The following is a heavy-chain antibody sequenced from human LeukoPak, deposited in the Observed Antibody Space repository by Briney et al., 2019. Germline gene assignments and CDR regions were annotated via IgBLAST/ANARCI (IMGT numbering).Heavy chain of an antibody. J-gene: IGHJ4*02. CDR2: IIPIFGTA. CDR3: ATVRLGAETSFDY. D-gene: IGHD4-11*01. Sequence: SVKVSCKASGGTFSSYAISWVRLAPGQGLEWMGGIIPIFGTANYAQKFQGRVTITTDESTSTAYMELSSLRSEDTAVYYSATVRLGAETSFDYWGQGTLVTVSS. CDR1: GGTFSSYA. V-gene: IGHV1-69*05.